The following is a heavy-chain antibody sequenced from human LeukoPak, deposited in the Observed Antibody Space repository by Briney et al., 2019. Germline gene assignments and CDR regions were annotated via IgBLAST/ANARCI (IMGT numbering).Heavy chain of an antibody. D-gene: IGHD2-15*01. CDR3: AREAPYCSGGSCYSAWFDP. CDR1: GFTFSSYA. V-gene: IGHV3-30*04. Sequence: GGSLRLSCAASGFTFSSYAMHWVRQAPGKGLEWVAVISYDGSNKYYADSVKGRFTISRDNSKNTLYLQMNSLRAEDTAVYYCAREAPYCSGGSCYSAWFDPWGQGTLVTVSS. CDR2: ISYDGSNK. J-gene: IGHJ5*02.